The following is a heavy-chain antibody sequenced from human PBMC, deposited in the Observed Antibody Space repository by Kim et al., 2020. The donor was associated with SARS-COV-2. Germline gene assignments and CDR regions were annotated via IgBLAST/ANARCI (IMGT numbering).Heavy chain of an antibody. D-gene: IGHD3-22*01. CDR2: INPSGGST. CDR3: ARASDRSISGPMYYYDSSGYYPDY. J-gene: IGHJ4*02. Sequence: ASVKVSCKASGYTFTGYYMHWVRQAPGQGLEWMGIINPSGGSTSFAQKFQGRVTMTRDTSTSTVYMELSSLRSEDTAVYYCARASDRSISGPMYYYDSSGYYPDYWGQGTLVTVSS. CDR1: GYTFTGYY. V-gene: IGHV1-46*01.